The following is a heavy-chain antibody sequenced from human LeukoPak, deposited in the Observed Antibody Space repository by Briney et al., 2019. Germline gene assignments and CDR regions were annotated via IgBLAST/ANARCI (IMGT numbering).Heavy chain of an antibody. CDR3: TSDYPNSYFYMDV. D-gene: IGHD2/OR15-2a*01. V-gene: IGHV3-23*01. CDR2: MNAGGFI. CDR1: GFTFTSFG. Sequence: PGESRRLSCAASGFTFTSFGMSWGRQAPRKGLEWGSSMNAGGFIYYADSVKGRFTISRDISKNTLYLQMNNLRAEDTAVYYCTSDYPNSYFYMDVWGKGTTVTVSS. J-gene: IGHJ6*04.